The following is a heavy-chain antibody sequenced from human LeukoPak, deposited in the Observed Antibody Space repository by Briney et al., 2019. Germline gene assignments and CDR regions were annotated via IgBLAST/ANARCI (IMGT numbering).Heavy chain of an antibody. D-gene: IGHD2-21*01. CDR3: ARATASNWFDP. V-gene: IGHV3-9*01. CDR1: GFTFDDYA. CDR2: ISWNSGSI. J-gene: IGHJ5*02. Sequence: GRSLRLSCAASGFTFDDYAMHWVRQAPGKGLEWVSGISWNSGSIGYADSVKGRFTISRDNAKNSLSLQMNSLRAEDTAVYYCARATASNWFDPWGQGTLVTVSS.